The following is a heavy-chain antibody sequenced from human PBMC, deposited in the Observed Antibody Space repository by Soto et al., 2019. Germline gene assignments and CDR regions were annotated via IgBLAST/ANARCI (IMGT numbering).Heavy chain of an antibody. J-gene: IGHJ4*02. CDR2: ISWNSGSI. Sequence: EVQLVESGGGLVQPGRSLRLSCAASGFTFDDYAMHWVRQAPGKGLEWVSGISWNSGSIGYADSVKGRFTISRDNAKNSLYLQMNSLRAEDTALYYCAKGYYGSGSYFDYWGQGTLVTVSS. D-gene: IGHD3-10*01. CDR1: GFTFDDYA. CDR3: AKGYYGSGSYFDY. V-gene: IGHV3-9*01.